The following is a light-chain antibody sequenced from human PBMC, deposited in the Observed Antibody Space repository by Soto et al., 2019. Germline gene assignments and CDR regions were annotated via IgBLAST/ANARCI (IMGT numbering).Light chain of an antibody. CDR3: QHRFT. J-gene: IGKJ3*01. V-gene: IGKV3-11*01. Sequence: EIVLTQSPATLSLSPGERATLSCRASQSVSSYLAWYQQKPGQAPRLLIYDASNRATGIPARFSGSVSGTDFTLTISSLEPEDFAVYYCQHRFTFGPGTKVDIK. CDR2: DAS. CDR1: QSVSSY.